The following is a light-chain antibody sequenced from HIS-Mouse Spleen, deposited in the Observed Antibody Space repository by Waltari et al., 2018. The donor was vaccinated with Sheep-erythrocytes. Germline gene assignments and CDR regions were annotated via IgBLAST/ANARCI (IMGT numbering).Light chain of an antibody. Sequence: QSALTQPRSVSGSPGQSVTISCTGTSSDVGGYTHVTWYQQHPGKAPKLMIYDVSKLPSGVPDRFSGSKSGNTASLTISGLQAEDEADYYCCSYAGSYNHVFATGTKVTVL. CDR1: SSDVGGYTH. CDR3: CSYAGSYNHV. J-gene: IGLJ1*01. V-gene: IGLV2-11*01. CDR2: DVS.